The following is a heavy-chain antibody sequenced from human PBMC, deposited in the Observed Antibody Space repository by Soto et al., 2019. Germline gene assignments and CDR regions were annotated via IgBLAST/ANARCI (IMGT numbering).Heavy chain of an antibody. Sequence: ASVKVSFKASGYTFTSYYMHWVRQAPGQGLEWMGIINPSGGSTSYAQKFQGRVTMTRDTSTSTVYMELSSLRSEDTAVYYCARAGRITMIVVVPFGAFDIWGQGTMVTVSS. CDR2: INPSGGST. V-gene: IGHV1-46*01. CDR3: ARAGRITMIVVVPFGAFDI. D-gene: IGHD3-22*01. CDR1: GYTFTSYY. J-gene: IGHJ3*02.